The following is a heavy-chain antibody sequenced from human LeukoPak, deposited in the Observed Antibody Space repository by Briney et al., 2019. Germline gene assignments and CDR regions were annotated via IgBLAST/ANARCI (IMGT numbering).Heavy chain of an antibody. V-gene: IGHV3-30*03. CDR3: GVCSSPSCPKYYGMDV. CDR1: GFTFSSYG. CDR2: ISYDGSNK. D-gene: IGHD2-2*01. J-gene: IGHJ6*04. Sequence: QTGRSLRLSCAASGFTFSSYGMHWVRQAPGKGLEWVAVISYDGSNKYYADSVKGRFTISRDNSKNTLYLQMNSLGAEDTAVYYCGVCSSPSCPKYYGMDVWGKGTTVTVSS.